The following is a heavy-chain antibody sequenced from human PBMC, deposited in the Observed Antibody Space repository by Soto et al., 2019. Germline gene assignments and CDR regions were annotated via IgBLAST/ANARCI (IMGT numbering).Heavy chain of an antibody. D-gene: IGHD5-12*01. V-gene: IGHV4-59*08. CDR1: AGSLSTYD. CDR3: ARRVSGYDWDAFDI. Sequence: PQTLTLTSTVSAGSLSTYDWSGFRQPPGKGLEWIGYIYYSGSTNYNPSLKSRVTISVDTSKNQFSLKLSSVTAADTAVYYCARRVSGYDWDAFDIWGKGTMVT. J-gene: IGHJ3*02. CDR2: IYYSGST.